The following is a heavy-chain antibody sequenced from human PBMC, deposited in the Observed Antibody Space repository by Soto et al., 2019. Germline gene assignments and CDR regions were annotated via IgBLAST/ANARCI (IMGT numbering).Heavy chain of an antibody. Sequence: QGHLVQSGAEVKKPGASVKVSCKASGYTFTRYGISWVRQAPGQGLEWMGWISGYNGDTNYAQNVQDRVTMTIDTSTTTAYMELRSLTSDDTAVYYCAKNGQPPYYYYGLDVWGQGTTVTVS. CDR1: GYTFTRYG. CDR2: ISGYNGDT. CDR3: AKNGQPPYYYYGLDV. D-gene: IGHD2-8*01. J-gene: IGHJ6*02. V-gene: IGHV1-18*01.